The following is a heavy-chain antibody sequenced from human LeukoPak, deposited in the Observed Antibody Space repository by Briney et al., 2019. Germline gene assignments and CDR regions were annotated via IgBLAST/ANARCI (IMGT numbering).Heavy chain of an antibody. CDR1: GFTFRSYQ. V-gene: IGHV3-48*03. D-gene: IGHD1-26*01. CDR2: IGTGGATV. CDR3: ARDPVGATGFDF. Sequence: GGSLRLSCVASGFTFRSYQMNCVRQAPGKGLEWVSYIGTGGATVYYADSVKGRFTISRDNAKNSLYLQMNSLRAEDTAVYYCARDPVGATGFDFWGQGTLVTVSS. J-gene: IGHJ4*02.